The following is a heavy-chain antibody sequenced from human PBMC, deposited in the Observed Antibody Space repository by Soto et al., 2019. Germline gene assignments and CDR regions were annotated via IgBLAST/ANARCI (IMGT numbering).Heavy chain of an antibody. V-gene: IGHV4-34*01. CDR1: GGSFSGYY. CDR3: AIVVDTAMVDFDY. CDR2: INHSGST. Sequence: SETLSLTCAVYGGSFSGYYWSWIRQPPGKGLEWIGEINHSGSTNYNPSLKSRVTISVDTSKNQFSLKLSSVTAADTAVYYCAIVVDTAMVDFDYWGQGTLVTVSS. J-gene: IGHJ4*02. D-gene: IGHD5-18*01.